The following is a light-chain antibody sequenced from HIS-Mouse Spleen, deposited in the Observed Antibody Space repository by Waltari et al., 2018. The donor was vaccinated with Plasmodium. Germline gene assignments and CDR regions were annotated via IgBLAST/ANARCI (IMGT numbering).Light chain of an antibody. CDR3: QQYGSSPYT. CDR2: GAS. CDR1: QRVSSSY. J-gene: IGKJ2*01. Sequence: EIVLTQCVDTLSMSPVEIATLSCRASQRVSSSYLAWYQQKPGQAPRLLIYGASSRATGIPDRFSGSGSGTDFTLTISRLEPEDFAVYYCQQYGSSPYTFGQGTKLEIK. V-gene: IGKV3-20*01.